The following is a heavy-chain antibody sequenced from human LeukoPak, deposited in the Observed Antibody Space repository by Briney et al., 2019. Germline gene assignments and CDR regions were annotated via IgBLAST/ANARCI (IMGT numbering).Heavy chain of an antibody. D-gene: IGHD3-10*01. V-gene: IGHV3-73*01. CDR3: TRQEYYYGSGSYWSGAFDI. J-gene: IGHJ3*02. Sequence: GGSLRLSCAASGFTFSGSAMHWVRQASGKGLEWVGRIRSKANSYATAYAASVKGRFTISGDDSKNTAYLQMNSLKTEDTAVYYCTRQEYYYGSGSYWSGAFDIWGQGTMVTVSS. CDR1: GFTFSGSA. CDR2: IRSKANSYAT.